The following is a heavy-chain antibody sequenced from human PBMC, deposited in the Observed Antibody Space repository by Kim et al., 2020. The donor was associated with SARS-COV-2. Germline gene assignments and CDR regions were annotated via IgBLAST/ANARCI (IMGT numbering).Heavy chain of an antibody. Sequence: SVKVSCKASGGTFSSYAISWVRQAPGQGLEWMGGIIPIFGTANYAQKFQGRVSITADESTSTAYMELSSLRSEDTAVYYCAMGEARAKDFDYWGQGTLVTVSS. CDR1: GGTFSSYA. V-gene: IGHV1-69*13. CDR2: IIPIFGTA. D-gene: IGHD3-16*01. J-gene: IGHJ4*02. CDR3: AMGEARAKDFDY.